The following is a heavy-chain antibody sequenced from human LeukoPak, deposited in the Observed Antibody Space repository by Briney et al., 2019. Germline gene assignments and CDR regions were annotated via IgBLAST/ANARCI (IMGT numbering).Heavy chain of an antibody. CDR3: ARAEEWLDRRSFDY. CDR1: GYTFTGYY. V-gene: IGHV1-2*02. CDR2: INPNSGGT. D-gene: IGHD6-19*01. Sequence: TSVKVSCKASGYTFTGYYMHWVRQAPGQGLEWMGWINPNSGGTNYAQKFQGRVTMTRHTSISTAYMELSRLRSDDTAVYYCARAEEWLDRRSFDYWGQGTLVTVSS. J-gene: IGHJ4*02.